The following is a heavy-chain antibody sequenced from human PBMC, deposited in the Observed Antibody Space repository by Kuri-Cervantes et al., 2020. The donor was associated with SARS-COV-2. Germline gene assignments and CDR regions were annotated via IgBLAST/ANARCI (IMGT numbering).Heavy chain of an antibody. CDR2: IIPIFGIA. V-gene: IGHV1-69*10. CDR1: GGTFSSYA. Sequence: SVKVSCKASGGTFSSYAISWVRQAPGQGLEWMGGIIPIFGIANYAQKFQGRVTMTEDTSTDKAYMELSSLRSEDTAVYYCVENRYNWKYGFWFDPWGQGTLVTVSS. CDR3: VENRYNWKYGFWFDP. J-gene: IGHJ5*02. D-gene: IGHD1-7*01.